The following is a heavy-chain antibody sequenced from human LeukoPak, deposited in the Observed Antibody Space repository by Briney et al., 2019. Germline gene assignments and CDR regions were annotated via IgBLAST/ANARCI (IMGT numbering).Heavy chain of an antibody. Sequence: GGSLRLSCAASGFTFSSYAMSWVRQAPGKGLEWVSAISGSGGSTYYADSVKGRFTISRDNSENTLYLQMNSLRAEDTAVYYCAKGLGDHYYYYGMDVWGQGTTVTVSS. V-gene: IGHV3-23*01. J-gene: IGHJ6*02. CDR2: ISGSGGST. CDR1: GFTFSSYA. D-gene: IGHD3-16*01. CDR3: AKGLGDHYYYYGMDV.